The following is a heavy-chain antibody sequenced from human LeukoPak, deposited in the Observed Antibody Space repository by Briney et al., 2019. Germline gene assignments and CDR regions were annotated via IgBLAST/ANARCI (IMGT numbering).Heavy chain of an antibody. CDR3: ARDPREYYYMDV. J-gene: IGHJ6*03. V-gene: IGHV3-64*01. CDR1: GFTFSSYA. D-gene: IGHD1-26*01. CDR2: ISSNGGST. Sequence: PGGSLRLSCAASGFTFSSYAMHWVRQAPGKGLEYVSAISSNGGSTYYANSAKGRFTISRDNSKNTLYLQMGSLRAEDMAVYYCARDPREYYYMDVWGKGTTVTISS.